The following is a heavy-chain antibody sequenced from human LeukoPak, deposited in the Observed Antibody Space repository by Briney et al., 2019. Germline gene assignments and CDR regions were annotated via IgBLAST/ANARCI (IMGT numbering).Heavy chain of an antibody. J-gene: IGHJ6*03. CDR1: GFTFSSYS. CDR2: ISSSSSTI. Sequence: QPGGSLRLSCAASGFTFSSYSMNWVRQAPGKGLEWVSYISSSSSTIYYADSVKGRFTISRDNAKNSLYLQMNSLRAEDTAVYYCARGRLVVPAYYYYMDVWGKGTTVTVSS. D-gene: IGHD2-15*01. V-gene: IGHV3-48*01. CDR3: ARGRLVVPAYYYYMDV.